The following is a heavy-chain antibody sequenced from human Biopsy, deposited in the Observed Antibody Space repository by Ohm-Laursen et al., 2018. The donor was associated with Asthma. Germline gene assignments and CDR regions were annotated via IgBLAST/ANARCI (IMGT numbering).Heavy chain of an antibody. V-gene: IGHV1-2*06. CDR1: GYPFTDYY. J-gene: IGHJ2*01. CDR3: ARIKIRIGAGTDRYFDL. CDR2: IDPNSGGA. Sequence: GSSVKVSYKASGYPFTDYYVHWARQSPGQGLEWMGRIDPNSGGANYAQKLLGRVTMTRDTSVNTAFMVLSRLRSDDTAVYYCARIKIRIGAGTDRYFDLWGRGTLVTVSS. D-gene: IGHD3-16*01.